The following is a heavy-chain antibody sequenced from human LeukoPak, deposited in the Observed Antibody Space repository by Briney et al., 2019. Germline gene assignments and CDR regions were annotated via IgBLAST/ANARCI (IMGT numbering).Heavy chain of an antibody. CDR2: IYYSGST. D-gene: IGHD6-13*01. V-gene: IGHV4-59*01. Sequence: KASETLSLTCTVSGGSISSYYWSWIRQPPGKGLEWIGYIYYSGSTNYNPSLKSRVTISVDTSKNQFSLKLSSVTAADTAVYYCARDPSSSSWFDYRGQGTLVTVSS. CDR1: GGSISSYY. J-gene: IGHJ4*02. CDR3: ARDPSSSSWFDY.